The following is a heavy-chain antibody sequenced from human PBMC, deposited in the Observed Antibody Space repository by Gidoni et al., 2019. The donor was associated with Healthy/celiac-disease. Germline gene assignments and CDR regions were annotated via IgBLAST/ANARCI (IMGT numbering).Heavy chain of an antibody. D-gene: IGHD6-6*01. Sequence: QVQLVQSGAEVKKPGASVTVSCKASGYTFTSYAMHWVRQAPEQRLEWMGWINAGNGNTKYSQKFQGRVTITRDTSASTAYMELSSLRSEDTAVYYCARASSIAARPSPFDYWGQGTLVTVSS. CDR2: INAGNGNT. J-gene: IGHJ4*02. CDR1: GYTFTSYA. V-gene: IGHV1-3*01. CDR3: ARASSIAARPSPFDY.